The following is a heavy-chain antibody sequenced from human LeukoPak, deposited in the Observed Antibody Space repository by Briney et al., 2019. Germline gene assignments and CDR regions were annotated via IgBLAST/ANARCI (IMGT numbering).Heavy chain of an antibody. CDR1: GGTFSSYA. Sequence: ASVKVSCKASGGTFSSYAISWVRQAPGQGLEWMGGIIPIFGTANYAQKFQGGVTITADESTSTAYMELSSLRSEDTAVYYCARTIFGVVDENPLDYWGQGTLVTVSS. V-gene: IGHV1-69*13. CDR3: ARTIFGVVDENPLDY. D-gene: IGHD3-3*01. J-gene: IGHJ4*02. CDR2: IIPIFGTA.